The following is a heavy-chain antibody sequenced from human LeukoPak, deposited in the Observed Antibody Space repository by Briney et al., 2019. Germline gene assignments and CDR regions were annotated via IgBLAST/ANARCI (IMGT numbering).Heavy chain of an antibody. CDR2: IYSGGST. CDR1: KFTFSHYG. D-gene: IGHD4-17*01. V-gene: IGHV3-53*01. Sequence: TGGSLRLSCTASKFTFSHYGMQWVRQAPGKGLEWVSVIYSGGSTYYADSVKGRFTISRDNSKDTLYLQMNSLRAEDTAVYYCARDSDYGDYVTGPSWGQGTLVTVSS. J-gene: IGHJ5*02. CDR3: ARDSDYGDYVTGPS.